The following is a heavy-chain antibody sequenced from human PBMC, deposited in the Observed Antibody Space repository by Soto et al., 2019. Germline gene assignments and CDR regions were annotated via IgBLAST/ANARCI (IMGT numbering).Heavy chain of an antibody. V-gene: IGHV1-3*01. CDR1: GYTFTSYG. CDR3: VRRHVSATGIDWFNP. D-gene: IGHD6-13*01. CDR2: INAANGDT. Sequence: ALVKVSCKASGYTFTSYGIHWVRQAPGQRLEWMGWINAANGDTKYSPKFQGRVTITRDTSASTAYMELSSLRSEDTAVYYCVRRHVSATGIDWFNPWGQGTLVTVPS. J-gene: IGHJ5*02.